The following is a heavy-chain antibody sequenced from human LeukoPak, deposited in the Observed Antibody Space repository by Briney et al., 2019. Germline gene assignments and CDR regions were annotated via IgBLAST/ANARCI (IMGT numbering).Heavy chain of an antibody. D-gene: IGHD1-26*01. CDR1: GFTFSSYN. CDR3: ARDPYRGGYWSYYHYYMDV. J-gene: IGHJ6*03. CDR2: ITSSSSYI. Sequence: GGSLRLSCAASGFTFSSYNMNWVRQAPGKGLEWVSSITSSSSYIYYADSVKGRFTISRDNAKNSLFLQMNSLTAEDTAVYYCARDPYRGGYWSYYHYYMDVWGKGTTVTISS. V-gene: IGHV3-21*01.